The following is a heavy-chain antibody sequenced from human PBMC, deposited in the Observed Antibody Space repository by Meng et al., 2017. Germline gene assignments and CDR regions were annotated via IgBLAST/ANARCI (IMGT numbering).Heavy chain of an antibody. Sequence: QLQLQESGSGLVNPSPTLPLTCAVSGGPSSSGGYSWSWIRQPPGKGLEWIGYIYHSGSTHYNPSLKSRVIMSVDTSKNQFSLKLYSVTAADTAVYYCARARTTNQSKYRNAYNWFDPWGQGTLVTVSS. CDR2: IYHSGST. V-gene: IGHV4-30-2*01. J-gene: IGHJ5*02. D-gene: IGHD2/OR15-2a*01. CDR1: GGPSSSGGYS. CDR3: ARARTTNQSKYRNAYNWFDP.